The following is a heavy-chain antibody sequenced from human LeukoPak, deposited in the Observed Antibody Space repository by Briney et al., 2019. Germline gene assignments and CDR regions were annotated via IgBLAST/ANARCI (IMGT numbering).Heavy chain of an antibody. J-gene: IGHJ3*02. V-gene: IGHV3-23*01. D-gene: IGHD3-22*01. CDR3: AKEVYYFDTSGLYSFAFDI. CDR1: GGSISSSAYY. Sequence: PSETLSLTCTVSGGSISSSAYYWGWIRQAPGKGLEWVSASASGGSTYYADSVKGRFTISRDNSKNTLYLQMNSLRVEDTAVYYCAKEVYYFDTSGLYSFAFDIWGQGTMVTVPS. CDR2: SASGGST.